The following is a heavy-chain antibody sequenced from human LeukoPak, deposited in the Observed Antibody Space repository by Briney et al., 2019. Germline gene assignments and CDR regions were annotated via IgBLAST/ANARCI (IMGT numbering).Heavy chain of an antibody. V-gene: IGHV3-11*04. J-gene: IGHJ4*02. CDR3: ARKAYSSNWYELDY. CDR2: ISDSGRSI. D-gene: IGHD6-13*01. CDR1: EAPGVTFSDYY. Sequence: GGSLRLSCGAPEAPGVTFSDYYMSWIRQAPGKGLEWISYISDSGRSISYGDSVKGRFTVSRDNAKNSLYLQMSSLRAEDTAVYYCARKAYSSNWYELDYWGQGTLVTVSS.